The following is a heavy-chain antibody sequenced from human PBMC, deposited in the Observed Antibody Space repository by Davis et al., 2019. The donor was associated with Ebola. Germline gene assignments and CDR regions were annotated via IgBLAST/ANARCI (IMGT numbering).Heavy chain of an antibody. CDR1: GGSFSGYY. CDR3: AIKGYCSSTSCYKVVGGNWFDP. Sequence: SQTLSLTCAVYGGSFSGYYWSWIRQPPGKGLEWIGEINHSGSTNYNPSLKSRVTISVDTSKNQFSLKLSSVTAADTAVYYCAIKGYCSSTSCYKVVGGNWFDPWGQGTLVTVSS. D-gene: IGHD2-2*02. CDR2: INHSGST. V-gene: IGHV4-34*01. J-gene: IGHJ5*02.